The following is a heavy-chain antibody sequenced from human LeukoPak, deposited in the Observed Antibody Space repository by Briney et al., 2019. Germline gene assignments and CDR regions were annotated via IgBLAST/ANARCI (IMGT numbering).Heavy chain of an antibody. V-gene: IGHV3-7*05. CDR2: IKQDGSEK. CDR3: ARDTGAVTGIEDYFDY. J-gene: IGHJ4*02. D-gene: IGHD6-19*01. CDR1: GFTFSNAW. Sequence: GGSLRLSCAASGFTFSNAWMSWVRQAPGRGLEWVGNIKQDGSEKYYVDSVEGRFTISRDNAKNSLYLQMNSLRVEDTAVYYCARDTGAVTGIEDYFDYWGQGTLVTVSS.